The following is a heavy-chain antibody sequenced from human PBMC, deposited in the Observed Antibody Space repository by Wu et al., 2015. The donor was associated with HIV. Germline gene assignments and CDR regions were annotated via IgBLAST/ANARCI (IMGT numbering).Heavy chain of an antibody. CDR2: INPNSGAS. J-gene: IGHJ6*03. V-gene: IGHV1-2*02. D-gene: IGHD5-18*01. CDR3: ATSGGYRFRVNYYYYYMDV. CDR1: GYTFTAYQ. Sequence: QVQLVQSGAEVTKPGGSLKVSCKASGYTFTAYQIHWVRQAPGQGLEWVGWINPNSGASGFAQKFQGRVAMSTDTPVTTVHMDLNRLRSDDTAIYYCATSGGYRFRVNYYYYYMDVWGRGTTVTVSS.